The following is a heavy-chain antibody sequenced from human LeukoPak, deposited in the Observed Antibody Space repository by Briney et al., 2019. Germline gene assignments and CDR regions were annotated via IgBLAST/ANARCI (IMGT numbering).Heavy chain of an antibody. J-gene: IGHJ6*03. CDR1: GGSFSGYY. CDR3: ARDISSSGYYYYYMDV. V-gene: IGHV4-34*01. Sequence: ETLSLTCAVYGGSFSGYYWSWIRQPPGKGLEWIGEINHSGSTNYNPSLKSRVTISVDTSKNQFSLKLSSVTAADTAVYYCARDISSSGYYYYYMDVWGKGTTVTVSS. CDR2: INHSGST. D-gene: IGHD6-6*01.